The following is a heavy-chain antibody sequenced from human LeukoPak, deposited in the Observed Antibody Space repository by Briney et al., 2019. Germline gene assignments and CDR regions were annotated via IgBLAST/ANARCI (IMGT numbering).Heavy chain of an antibody. CDR2: IYSSGTT. CDR3: ARDGYHYDSSGYYSLDY. CDR1: GGSINSYY. Sequence: PSETLSLTCTVSGGSINSYYWSWIRQPAGKGLEWIGRIYSSGTTNYNPSLKGRVTMSVDTSKNQFSLKLSSVTAADTAVYYCARDGYHYDSSGYYSLDYWGQGTLVTVSS. D-gene: IGHD3-22*01. V-gene: IGHV4-4*07. J-gene: IGHJ4*02.